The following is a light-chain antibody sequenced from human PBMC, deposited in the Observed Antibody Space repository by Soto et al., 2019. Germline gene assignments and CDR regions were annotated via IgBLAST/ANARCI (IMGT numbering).Light chain of an antibody. CDR1: SGHSSYA. V-gene: IGLV4-69*01. CDR2: LNSDGSH. Sequence: QSVLTQSPSASASLGASVKLTCTLSSGHSSYAIAWHQQQPEKGPRYLMKLNSDGSHSKGDGIPDRFSGSSSGAERYLTIPSLQSEDEADYYCQTWGTGIRVFGGRTKLTVL. CDR3: QTWGTGIRV. J-gene: IGLJ2*01.